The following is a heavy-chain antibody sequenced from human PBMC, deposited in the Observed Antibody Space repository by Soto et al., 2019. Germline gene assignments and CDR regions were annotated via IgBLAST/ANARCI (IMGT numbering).Heavy chain of an antibody. CDR1: GFTFNGAT. CDR3: VRAYENSSYYFDH. Sequence: PGESLKISCVGSGFTFNGATMHWVRQASGKGLEWIGLISIKPTNFATVYAASVTGRFTISRDDSKHTAYLEMDSLNTEDTVLYYCVRAYENSSYYFDHWGRGTLVTVSS. CDR2: ISIKPTNFAT. J-gene: IGHJ4*02. V-gene: IGHV3-73*01. D-gene: IGHD3-22*01.